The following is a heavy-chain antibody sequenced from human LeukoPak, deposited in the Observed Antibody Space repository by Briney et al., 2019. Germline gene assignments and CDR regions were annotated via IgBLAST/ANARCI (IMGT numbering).Heavy chain of an antibody. V-gene: IGHV4-30-2*01. CDR1: GGSISSGGYS. J-gene: IGHJ5*02. D-gene: IGHD2-15*01. CDR2: IYHSGST. CDR3: ARKKPYCNGGSCYYWFDP. Sequence: SETLSLTCAVSGGSISSGGYSWSWIRQPPGKGLEWIGYIYHSGSTYYNPSLKSRVTISVDRSKNQFSLKLSSVTAADTAVYYCARKKPYCNGGSCYYWFDPWGQGTLVTVSS.